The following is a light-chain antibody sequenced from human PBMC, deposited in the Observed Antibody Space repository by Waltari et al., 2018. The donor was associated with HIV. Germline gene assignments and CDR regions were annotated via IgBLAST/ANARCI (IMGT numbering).Light chain of an antibody. V-gene: IGLV2-8*01. CDR1: SSDIGAYDS. J-gene: IGLJ2*01. CDR2: EVT. Sequence: QSALTQPPSASGSLGQSVTISCIGSSSDIGAYDSVSWFQQLPHNAPTLLLYEVTKRPAGGPDRFSGSRSCNTAFLTASGLQPNDTAAYFCSSYGDNNCVLFGGGTNLTVL. CDR3: SSYGDNNCVL.